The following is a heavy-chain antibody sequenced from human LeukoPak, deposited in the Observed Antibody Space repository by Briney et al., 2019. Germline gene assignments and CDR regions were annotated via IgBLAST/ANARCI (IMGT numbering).Heavy chain of an antibody. J-gene: IGHJ4*02. CDR3: AKDGDSSGWYGGY. D-gene: IGHD6-19*01. CDR2: ISGSGGST. Sequence: GGSLRLSCAASGFTFSSYAMSWVCQAPGKGLEWVSAISGSGGSTYYADSVKGRFTISRDNSKNTLYLQMNSLRAEDTAVYYCAKDGDSSGWYGGYWGQGTLVTVSS. V-gene: IGHV3-23*01. CDR1: GFTFSSYA.